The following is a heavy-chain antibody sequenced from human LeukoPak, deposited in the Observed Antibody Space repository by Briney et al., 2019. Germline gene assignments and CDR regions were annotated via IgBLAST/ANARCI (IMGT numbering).Heavy chain of an antibody. CDR1: GGSFSRYY. Sequence: SETLSLTCAVYGGSFSRYYRSWIRQPPGKGLEWIGEINHSGSTNYNPSLKSRVTISVDTAKNQFSLKLSYVTAADTAVYYCARGSRRRCRGNLEAGPYYYYYMDVWGKGTTVTVSS. CDR2: INHSGST. J-gene: IGHJ6*03. V-gene: IGHV4-34*01. CDR3: ARGSRRRCRGNLEAGPYYYYYMDV. D-gene: IGHD4-23*01.